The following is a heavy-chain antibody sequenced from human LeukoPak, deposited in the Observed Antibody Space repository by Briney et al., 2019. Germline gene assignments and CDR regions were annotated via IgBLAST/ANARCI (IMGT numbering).Heavy chain of an antibody. CDR3: ATETNGRHYDY. D-gene: IGHD1-14*01. CDR2: IGPTGFDR. J-gene: IGHJ4*02. V-gene: IGHV3-21*06. CDR1: GLTFSTSG. Sequence: GGSLRLSCTTSGLTFSTSGFNWVRQAPGKGLEWVASIGPTGFDRYHADSIKGRFTISRDNANNFLYLQIDSLRAEDTAVYYCATETNGRHYDYWGQGTLLTVSS.